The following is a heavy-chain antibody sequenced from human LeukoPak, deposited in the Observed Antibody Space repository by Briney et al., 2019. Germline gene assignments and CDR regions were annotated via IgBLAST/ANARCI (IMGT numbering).Heavy chain of an antibody. J-gene: IGHJ4*02. CDR2: INQDGSEK. D-gene: IGHD6-13*01. CDR3: ARDTAAWDY. CDR1: GFTFSSSW. V-gene: IGHV3-7*01. Sequence: GGSLRLSCAASGFTFSSSWMSWVRQAPGKGLEWVANINQDGSEKYHVDSVKGRFTISRDNPKNPLYLQMNSLRAEDTAVYYCARDTAAWDYWGQGTLVIVSS.